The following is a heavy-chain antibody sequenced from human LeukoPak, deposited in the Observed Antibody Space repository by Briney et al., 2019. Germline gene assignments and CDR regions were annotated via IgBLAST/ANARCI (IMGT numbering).Heavy chain of an antibody. V-gene: IGHV4-39*07. CDR1: GGSISSSSYY. J-gene: IGHJ3*02. CDR2: IYYSGST. CDR3: ARDSYYDSSGSYAFDI. Sequence: PSETLSLTCTVSGGSISSSSYYWGWIRQPPGKGLEWIGSIYYSGSTNYNPSLKSRVTISVDTSKNQFSLKLSSVTAADTAVYYCARDSYYDSSGSYAFDIWGQGTMVTVSS. D-gene: IGHD3-22*01.